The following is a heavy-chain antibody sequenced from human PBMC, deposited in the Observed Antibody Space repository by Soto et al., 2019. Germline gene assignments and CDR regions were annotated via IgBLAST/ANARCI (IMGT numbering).Heavy chain of an antibody. V-gene: IGHV4-34*01. J-gene: IGHJ4*02. CDR3: ARDLFTVTTGGFDY. D-gene: IGHD4-4*01. CDR2: INHSGST. Sequence: QVQLQQWGAGLLKPSETLSLTCAVYGGSFSGYYWSWIRQPPGKGLEWIGEINHSGSTNYNPSLKSRVTISVDTSKNQFSRKLSSVTAADTAVYYCARDLFTVTTGGFDYWGQGTLVTVSS. CDR1: GGSFSGYY.